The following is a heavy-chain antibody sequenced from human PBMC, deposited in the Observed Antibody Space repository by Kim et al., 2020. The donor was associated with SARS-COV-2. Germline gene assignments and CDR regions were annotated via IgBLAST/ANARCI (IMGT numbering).Heavy chain of an antibody. J-gene: IGHJ3*02. CDR2: LYSGGST. CDR1: GFTVSSNY. D-gene: IGHD3-22*01. Sequence: GGSLRLSCAASGFTVSSNYMSWVRQAPGKGLEWVSVLYSGGSTYYADSVKGRFSISRDNSKNKLYLQMNSLRAEDTDVYYCARDPYYYDISGYHAFDIWGQWTMVTVSS. V-gene: IGHV3-53*01. CDR3: ARDPYYYDISGYHAFDI.